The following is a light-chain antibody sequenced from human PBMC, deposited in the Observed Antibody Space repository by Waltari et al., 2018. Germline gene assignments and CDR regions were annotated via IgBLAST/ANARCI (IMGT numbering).Light chain of an antibody. Sequence: DIVMTQSPLSLSVTPGEPASISCRSSQSLLHRNGYDYLEWYLQKPGQSPHLLIYLASKRASCVSDRFSGSGSGTNFTLKITRVEAEDVGVYYCMQALQSPPYTFGQGTKLENK. CDR1: QSLLHRNGYDY. CDR3: MQALQSPPYT. V-gene: IGKV2-28*01. CDR2: LAS. J-gene: IGKJ2*01.